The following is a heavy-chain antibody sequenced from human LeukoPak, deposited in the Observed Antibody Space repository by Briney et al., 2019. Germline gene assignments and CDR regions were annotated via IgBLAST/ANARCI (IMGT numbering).Heavy chain of an antibody. D-gene: IGHD3-3*01. CDR2: IYTSGST. Sequence: SETLSLTCTVSGGSISSGSYYWSWIRQPAGKGLEWFGRIYTSGSTNYNPSLKSRVTISVDTSKNQFSLKLSSVTAADTAVYYCASYTSTIFGVVIDYWGQGTLVTVSS. V-gene: IGHV4-61*02. J-gene: IGHJ4*02. CDR1: GGSISSGSYY. CDR3: ASYTSTIFGVVIDY.